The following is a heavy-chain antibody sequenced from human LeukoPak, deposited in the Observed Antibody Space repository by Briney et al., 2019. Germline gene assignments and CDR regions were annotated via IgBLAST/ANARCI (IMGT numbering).Heavy chain of an antibody. CDR1: GYTFTGYY. Sequence: GASVKVSCKASGYTFTGYYMHWVRQAPGQGLEWMGWISAYNGNTNYAQKLQGRVTMTTDTSTSTAYMELRSLRSDDTAVYYCASTLFYGGRIGAFDYWGQGTLVTVSS. V-gene: IGHV1-18*04. CDR2: ISAYNGNT. D-gene: IGHD4-23*01. J-gene: IGHJ4*02. CDR3: ASTLFYGGRIGAFDY.